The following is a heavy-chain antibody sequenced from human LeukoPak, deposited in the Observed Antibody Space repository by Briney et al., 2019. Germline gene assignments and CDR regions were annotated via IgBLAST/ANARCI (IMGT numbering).Heavy chain of an antibody. CDR3: ARDPGYFGYYYYMDV. Sequence: ASVKVSCKASGGTFSSYTISWVRQAPGQGLEWMGGIIPIFGTANYAQKFQGRVTITADKSTSTAYLELSSLRSEDTAMYYCARDPGYFGYYYYMDVWGKGTTVTVSS. CDR2: IIPIFGTA. J-gene: IGHJ6*03. D-gene: IGHD2/OR15-2a*01. V-gene: IGHV1-69*06. CDR1: GGTFSSYT.